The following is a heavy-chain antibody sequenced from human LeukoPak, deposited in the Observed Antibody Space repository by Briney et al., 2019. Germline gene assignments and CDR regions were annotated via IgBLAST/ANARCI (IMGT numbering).Heavy chain of an antibody. CDR3: VTYYFDSSGPKKNY. CDR1: GGSFSGYY. Sequence: SETLSLTCAVYGGSFSGYYWSWIRQPPGKGLEWIGEINHSGSTNYNPSLKSRVTMSVDTSKKQFSLKLSSVTAADTAVYYCVTYYFDSSGPKKNYWGQGTLVTVSS. CDR2: INHSGST. J-gene: IGHJ4*02. D-gene: IGHD3-22*01. V-gene: IGHV4-34*01.